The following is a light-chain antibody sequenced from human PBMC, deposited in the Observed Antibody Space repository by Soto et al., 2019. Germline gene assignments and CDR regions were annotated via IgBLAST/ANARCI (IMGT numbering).Light chain of an antibody. Sequence: QSVLTQPASVSGSPGQSITISCTGTSSDVGAYNYVSWFQQHPGKAPTHIISAVSNRPSGVSNRFSGSKSGNAASLTISGLQAEDEADYFCFSFSTDWTHVFGTGTKVTVL. CDR3: FSFSTDWTHV. CDR2: AVS. V-gene: IGLV2-14*01. J-gene: IGLJ1*01. CDR1: SSDVGAYNY.